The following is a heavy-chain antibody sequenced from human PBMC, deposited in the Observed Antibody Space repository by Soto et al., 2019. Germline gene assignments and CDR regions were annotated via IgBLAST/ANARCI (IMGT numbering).Heavy chain of an antibody. Sequence: EVQLLESGGDLVQPGGSLRVSCAASGFMFSSHGMSWVRQAPGKGLEWVSSISSGGDLTYYADSVKGRFTVSRDNLKNTLSLQMDSRRAEDTATYYCAKIGQIGNWFFDYCGQGTLVTVSS. CDR3: AKIGQIGNWFFDY. V-gene: IGHV3-23*01. CDR1: GFMFSSHG. CDR2: ISSGGDLT. J-gene: IGHJ4*02. D-gene: IGHD1-1*01.